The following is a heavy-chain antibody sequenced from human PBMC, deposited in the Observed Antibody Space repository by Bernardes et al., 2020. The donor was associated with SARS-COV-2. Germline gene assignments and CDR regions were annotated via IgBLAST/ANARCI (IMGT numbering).Heavy chain of an antibody. Sequence: SETLSLTCTVSGGSISSYYWSWIRQPPGKGLEWIGYIYYSGSTNYNPSLKSRVTISVDTSKNQFSLKLSSVTAADTAVYYCARLKYPYYYYYMDVWGKGTTVTVSS. J-gene: IGHJ6*03. CDR3: ARLKYPYYYYYMDV. V-gene: IGHV4-59*08. CDR2: IYYSGST. CDR1: GGSISSYY.